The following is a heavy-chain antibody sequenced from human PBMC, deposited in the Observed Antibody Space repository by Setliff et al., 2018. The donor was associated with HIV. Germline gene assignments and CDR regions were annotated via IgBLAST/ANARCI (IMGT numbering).Heavy chain of an antibody. CDR1: GGTFSSYA. D-gene: IGHD1-26*01. Sequence: SVKVSCKASGGTFSSYAISWVRLAPGQGLEWIGGIIPIFGTANYAQKFQGRVTITTDESTGTTYMDLSSLRSEYTAVYYCAREVGTYSGSYAVADGFDIWGQGTMVTVSS. CDR2: IIPIFGTA. V-gene: IGHV1-69*05. J-gene: IGHJ3*02. CDR3: AREVGTYSGSYAVADGFDI.